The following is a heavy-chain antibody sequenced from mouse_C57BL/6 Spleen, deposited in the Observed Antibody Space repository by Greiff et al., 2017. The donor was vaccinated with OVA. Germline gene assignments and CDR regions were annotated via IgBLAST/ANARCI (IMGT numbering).Heavy chain of an antibody. D-gene: IGHD1-1*01. V-gene: IGHV1-64*01. J-gene: IGHJ3*01. CDR1: GYTFTSYW. CDR2: IHPNSGST. Sequence: QVQLQQPGAELVKPGASVKLSCKASGYTFTSYWMHWVKQRPGQGLEWIGMIHPNSGSTNYNEKFKSKATLTVDKSSSTAYMQLSSLTSEDSAVYYCAKGGYYGSSSAWFAYWGQGTLVTVSA. CDR3: AKGGYYGSSSAWFAY.